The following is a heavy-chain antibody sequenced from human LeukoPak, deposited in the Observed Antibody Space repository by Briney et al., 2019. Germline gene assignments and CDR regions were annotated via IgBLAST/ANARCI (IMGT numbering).Heavy chain of an antibody. Sequence: SETLSLTCAAYGGTFSGYYWSWIRQPPGKGLEWIGEINHSGSTNYNPSLKSRVTISVDTSKNQFSLKLSSVTAADTAVYYCARSLWVVATNFGYWGQGTLVTVSS. V-gene: IGHV4-34*01. CDR3: ARSLWVVATNFGY. CDR1: GGTFSGYY. J-gene: IGHJ4*02. D-gene: IGHD5-12*01. CDR2: INHSGST.